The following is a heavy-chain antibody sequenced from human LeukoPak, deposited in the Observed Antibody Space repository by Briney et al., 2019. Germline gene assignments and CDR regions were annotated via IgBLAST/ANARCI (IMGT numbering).Heavy chain of an antibody. CDR3: AVASISSWYEGNWFDP. J-gene: IGHJ5*02. D-gene: IGHD6-13*01. Sequence: SETLSLTCAVYGGSFSGYYWSWIRQPPGKGLEWIGEINHSGSTNYNPSLKSRVTISVDKSKNQFSLKVSSVTAADTARYYCAVASISSWYEGNWFDPWGQGTLVTVSS. V-gene: IGHV4-34*01. CDR1: GGSFSGYY. CDR2: INHSGST.